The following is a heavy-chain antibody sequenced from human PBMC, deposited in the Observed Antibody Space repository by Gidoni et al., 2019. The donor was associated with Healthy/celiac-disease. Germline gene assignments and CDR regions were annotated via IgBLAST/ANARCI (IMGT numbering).Heavy chain of an antibody. V-gene: IGHV1-8*01. Sequence: QVQLVQSGAEVKKPGASVKVSCTASGYTFTSYDINWVRQATGQGLEWMGWMNPNSGNTGYAQKFQGRVTMTRNTSRSTAYMELSSLRSEDTAVYYCARGLVMGYYYYYYYMDVWGKGTTVTVSS. CDR2: MNPNSGNT. D-gene: IGHD3-16*01. CDR3: ARGLVMGYYYYYYYMDV. CDR1: GYTFTSYD. J-gene: IGHJ6*03.